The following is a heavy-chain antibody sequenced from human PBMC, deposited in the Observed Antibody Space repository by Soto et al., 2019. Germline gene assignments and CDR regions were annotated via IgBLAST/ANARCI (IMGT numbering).Heavy chain of an antibody. V-gene: IGHV5-51*01. J-gene: IGHJ5*01. CDR2: IFPRDFDV. Sequence: ESLKISCQTSGYTFTNYWIGWVRQMPGGGLEWLGLIFPRDFDVRYSPSFEGQVTISADRSTATVFLQWRSLEASDSALYFCARLVSLLQPIDSWGQGTPVTVSS. CDR3: ARLVSLLQPIDS. CDR1: GYTFTNYW. D-gene: IGHD4-4*01.